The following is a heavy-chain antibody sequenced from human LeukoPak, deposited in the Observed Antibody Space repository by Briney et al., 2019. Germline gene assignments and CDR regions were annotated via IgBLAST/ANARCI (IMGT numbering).Heavy chain of an antibody. D-gene: IGHD6-13*01. Sequence: GESLKISCKGSGYSFTSYWIGWVRQMPGKGLEWMGRIDPSDSYTNYSPSFQGHVTISADKSISTAYLQWSSLKASDTAMYYCARAYSSSWYQEYWGQGTLVTVSS. J-gene: IGHJ4*02. CDR2: IDPSDSYT. V-gene: IGHV5-10-1*01. CDR1: GYSFTSYW. CDR3: ARAYSSSWYQEY.